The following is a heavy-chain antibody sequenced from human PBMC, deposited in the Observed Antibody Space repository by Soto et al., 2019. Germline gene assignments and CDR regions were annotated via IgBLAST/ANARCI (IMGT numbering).Heavy chain of an antibody. D-gene: IGHD4-17*01. CDR1: GGSFRGFS. CDR2: ITHTGNS. Sequence: SETLSLTCTVYGGSFRGFSCSWIRQPPGKGLEWIGEITHTGNSIYNPSLKNRVAISADTSKNQFSLNLTSVTAADTSVYFCARGRAFGDFAHWGQGTMVTVSS. J-gene: IGHJ3*01. CDR3: ARGRAFGDFAH. V-gene: IGHV4-34*01.